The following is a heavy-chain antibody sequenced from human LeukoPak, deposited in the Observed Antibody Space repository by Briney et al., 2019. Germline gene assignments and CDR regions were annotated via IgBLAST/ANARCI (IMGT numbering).Heavy chain of an antibody. CDR3: AYRNNFEY. J-gene: IGHJ4*02. CDR1: GFTFSSYG. CDR2: IKADGSEK. D-gene: IGHD1-26*01. Sequence: GSLRLSCAASGFTFSSYGMHWVRQAPDKGLEWVANIKADGSEKYYVDSVKGRFTISRDDAKRTVDLQMDNLRAEDTAIYYCAYRNNFEYWGQGALVTVSS. V-gene: IGHV3-7*03.